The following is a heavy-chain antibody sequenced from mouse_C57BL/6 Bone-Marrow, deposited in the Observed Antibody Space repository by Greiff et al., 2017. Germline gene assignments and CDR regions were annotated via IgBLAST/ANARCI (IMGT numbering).Heavy chain of an antibody. CDR1: GYSITSGYY. J-gene: IGHJ3*01. D-gene: IGHD2-4*01. CDR3: ARVPTMITPFAY. CDR2: ISYDGSN. Sequence: EVKLQESGPGLVKPSQSLSLTCSVTGYSITSGYYWNWIRQFPGNKLEWMGYISYDGSNNYNPSLKNRISITRDTSKNQFFLKLNSVTTEDTATYYCARVPTMITPFAYWGQGTLVTVSA. V-gene: IGHV3-6*01.